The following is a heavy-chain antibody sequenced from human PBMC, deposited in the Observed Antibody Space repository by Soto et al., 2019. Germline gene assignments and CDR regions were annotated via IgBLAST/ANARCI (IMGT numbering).Heavy chain of an antibody. CDR2: ISAYNGNT. CDR3: ARDLGYCSAGSCYPEYFQH. CDR1: GYTFNSYG. Sequence: GASVKVSCKASGYTFNSYGISWVRQAPGQGLEWMGWISAYNGNTNYAQRLQGRVTMTTDTSTSTAYMELRSLRSDDTAVYYCARDLGYCSAGSCYPEYFQHWGQGTLVTVSS. D-gene: IGHD2-15*01. V-gene: IGHV1-18*01. J-gene: IGHJ1*01.